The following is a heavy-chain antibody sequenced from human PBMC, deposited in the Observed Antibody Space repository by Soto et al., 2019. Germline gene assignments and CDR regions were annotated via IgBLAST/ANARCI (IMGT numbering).Heavy chain of an antibody. Sequence: SETLSLTCTVSGGSISYTGHYWTWIRQFPGKGLEWLGYIYYSGGTYYRPSLQSRIRISVANSKNQFSLQLNSVTAADTAVYYCARDEDGSGYFGYWGQGALVTSPQ. D-gene: IGHD3-22*01. CDR1: GGSISYTGHY. CDR2: IYYSGGT. J-gene: IGHJ4*02. CDR3: ARDEDGSGYFGY. V-gene: IGHV4-31*03.